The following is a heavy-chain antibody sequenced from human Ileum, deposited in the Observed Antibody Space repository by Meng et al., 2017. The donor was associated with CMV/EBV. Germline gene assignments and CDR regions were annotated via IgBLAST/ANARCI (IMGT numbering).Heavy chain of an antibody. V-gene: IGHV3-23*03. J-gene: IGHJ4*02. CDR3: VKDTVPDSGFNFDH. CDR2: IYGNAAKL. CDR1: GGSISSSSYY. D-gene: IGHD1-14*01. Sequence: GGSLRLSCTVSGGSISSSSYYWGWIRQPPGKGLEWVSTIYGNAAKLFYADSVKGRFTISRDNSESTLYLQMNNLRAEDTAVYYCVKDTVPDSGFNFDHWGQGTLVTVSS.